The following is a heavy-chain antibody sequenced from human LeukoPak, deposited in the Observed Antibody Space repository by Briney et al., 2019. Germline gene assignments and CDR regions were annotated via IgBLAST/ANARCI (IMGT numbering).Heavy chain of an antibody. D-gene: IGHD1-7*01. Sequence: ASVKVSCKASGYTFITSDINWVRQASGQGLEWMGYMDPNSGHTEFARKFQGRVTMTGDTSISTAYMELSSLTPDDTAIYYCTRKLRLDEHWGQGTLVAVSS. CDR2: MDPNSGHT. V-gene: IGHV1-8*01. CDR3: TRKLRLDEH. CDR1: GYTFITSD. J-gene: IGHJ4*02.